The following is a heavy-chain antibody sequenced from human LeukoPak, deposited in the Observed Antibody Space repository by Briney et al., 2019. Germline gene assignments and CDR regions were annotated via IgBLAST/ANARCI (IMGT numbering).Heavy chain of an antibody. J-gene: IGHJ3*02. CDR1: GYTFTGYY. D-gene: IGHD3-10*01. V-gene: IGHV1-2*02. Sequence: ASVKVSCKASGYTFTGYYMHWVRQAPGQGLEWMGWINPNSGGTNYAQKFQGRVTMTRDTSISAAYMELSRLRSDDTAVYYCARDTNRGVVNAFDIWGQGTMVTVSS. CDR3: ARDTNRGVVNAFDI. CDR2: INPNSGGT.